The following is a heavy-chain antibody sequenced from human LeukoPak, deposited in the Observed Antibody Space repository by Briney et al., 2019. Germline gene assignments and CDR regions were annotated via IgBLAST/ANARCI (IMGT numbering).Heavy chain of an antibody. V-gene: IGHV1-18*01. D-gene: IGHD3-22*01. CDR1: GYTFTSYG. CDR3: AREKGYYDSSGYLLIDY. Sequence: GASVKVSCKASGYTFTSYGISWVRQAPGQGLEWMGWISAYNGNTNYAQKLQGRVTMTTDTSTSTAYMELRSLRSDDTAVYYCAREKGYYDSSGYLLIDYWGQGTLVTVSS. J-gene: IGHJ4*02. CDR2: ISAYNGNT.